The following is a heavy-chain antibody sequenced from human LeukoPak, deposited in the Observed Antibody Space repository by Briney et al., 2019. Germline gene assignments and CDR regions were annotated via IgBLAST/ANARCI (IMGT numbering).Heavy chain of an antibody. J-gene: IGHJ4*02. D-gene: IGHD3-3*01. CDR3: ARDSGYDFWSGYPSDY. Sequence: ASVKVSCKASGYTFTNYYMHWVRQAPGQGLEWMGCINPNSGGTNYAQKFQGRVTMTRDTSISTAYMELSRLRSDDTAVYYCARDSGYDFWSGYPSDYWGQGTLVTVSS. CDR2: INPNSGGT. V-gene: IGHV1-2*02. CDR1: GYTFTNYY.